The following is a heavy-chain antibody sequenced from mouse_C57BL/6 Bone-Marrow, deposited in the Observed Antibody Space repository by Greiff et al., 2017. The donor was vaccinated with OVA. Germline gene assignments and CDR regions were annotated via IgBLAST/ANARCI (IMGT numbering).Heavy chain of an antibody. J-gene: IGHJ2*01. CDR2: IDPENGDT. V-gene: IGHV14-4*01. CDR3: TTLYYYGNTYYFDY. D-gene: IGHD1-1*01. Sequence: VQLQQSGAELVRPGASVKLSCTASGFNIKDDYMHWVKQRPEQGLEWIGWIDPENGDTEYASKFQGKATITADTSSNTAYLQLSSLTSEDTAVYYCTTLYYYGNTYYFDYWGQGTTLTVSS. CDR1: GFNIKDDY.